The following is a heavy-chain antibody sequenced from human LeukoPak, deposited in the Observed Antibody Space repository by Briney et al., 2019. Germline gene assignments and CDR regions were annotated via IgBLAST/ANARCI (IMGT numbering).Heavy chain of an antibody. D-gene: IGHD3-22*01. V-gene: IGHV1-2*02. CDR1: GYTFTGYY. CDR3: ARSPRRITMIVDAFDI. J-gene: IGHJ3*02. Sequence: ASVKVSCKASGYTFTGYYMHWVRQAPGQGLEWMGWINPNSGGTNYAQTFQGRVTMTRDTSISTAYMELSRLRSDDTAVYYCARSPRRITMIVDAFDIWGQGTMVTVSS. CDR2: INPNSGGT.